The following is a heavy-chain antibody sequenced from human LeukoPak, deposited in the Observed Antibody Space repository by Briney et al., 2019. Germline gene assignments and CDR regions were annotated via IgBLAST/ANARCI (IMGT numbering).Heavy chain of an antibody. CDR2: ISYDGSNK. D-gene: IGHD2-21*02. CDR1: GFTFSSYG. V-gene: IGHV3-30*18. Sequence: GGSLRLSCAASGFTFSSYGMHWVRQAPGKGLEWVAVISYDGSNKYYADSVKGRFTISRDNSKNTLYLQMNSLRAEDTAVYYCAKDRRVTALFDYWGQGTLVTVSS. CDR3: AKDRRVTALFDY. J-gene: IGHJ4*02.